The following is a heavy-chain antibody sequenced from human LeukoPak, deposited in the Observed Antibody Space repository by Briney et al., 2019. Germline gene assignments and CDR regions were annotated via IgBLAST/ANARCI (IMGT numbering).Heavy chain of an antibody. CDR2: ISWNSGSI. CDR1: GFTFDAYA. CDR3: AKGRGYSGYDGMDV. V-gene: IGHV3-9*01. J-gene: IGHJ6*02. Sequence: PGRSLRLSCAAAGFTFDAYAMHWVRQAPGKGLEWVSGISWNSGSIGYADSVKGRFTISRDNAKNSLYLQMNSLRAEDTALYYCAKGRGYSGYDGMDVWGQGTTVTVSS. D-gene: IGHD5-12*01.